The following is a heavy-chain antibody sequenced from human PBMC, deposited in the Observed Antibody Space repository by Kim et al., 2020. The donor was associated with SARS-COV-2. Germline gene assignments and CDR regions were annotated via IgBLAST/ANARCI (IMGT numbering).Heavy chain of an antibody. J-gene: IGHJ5*02. Sequence: GRFTISRDNAKNSMYLQMNSLRAEDTALYYCAKDNLRYYDTSGPLNWFDPWGQGTLVTVSS. V-gene: IGHV3-9*01. CDR3: AKDNLRYYDTSGPLNWFDP. D-gene: IGHD3-22*01.